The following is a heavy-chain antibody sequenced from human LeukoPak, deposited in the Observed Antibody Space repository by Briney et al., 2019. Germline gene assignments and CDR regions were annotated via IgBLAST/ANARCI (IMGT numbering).Heavy chain of an antibody. CDR1: GFTFSSHA. J-gene: IGHJ6*02. CDR2: LSGSGGST. Sequence: PGGSLRLSCAASGFTFSSHAMSWVRQAPGKGLEWVSTLSGSGGSTYYADSVKGRFTISRDNSKNTLHLQMNRLRAEDTAVYFCAKDLVGTGLLWFGEFSYYNFGMDVWGQGTTVTVPS. D-gene: IGHD3-10*01. V-gene: IGHV3-23*01. CDR3: AKDLVGTGLLWFGEFSYYNFGMDV.